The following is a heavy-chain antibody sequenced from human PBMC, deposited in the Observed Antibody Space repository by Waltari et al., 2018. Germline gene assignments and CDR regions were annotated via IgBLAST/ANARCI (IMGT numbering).Heavy chain of an antibody. J-gene: IGHJ4*02. CDR2: IYHSGST. CDR1: GYSISSGYY. Sequence: QVQLQESGPGLVKPSETLSLTCAVSGYSISSGYYWGWIRQPPGKGLEWIGSIYHSGSTYYIPSLKSRVTISVDTSKNQFSLKLSSVTAADTAVYYCARQSDSSGYCGYWGQGTLVTVSS. CDR3: ARQSDSSGYCGY. D-gene: IGHD3-22*01. V-gene: IGHV4-38-2*01.